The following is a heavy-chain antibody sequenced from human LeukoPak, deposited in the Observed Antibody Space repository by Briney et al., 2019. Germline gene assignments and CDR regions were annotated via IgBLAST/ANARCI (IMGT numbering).Heavy chain of an antibody. CDR3: ARTLWFGDTYTVDY. V-gene: IGHV3-23*01. Sequence: PGGSLRLSCAASGFTFSSYAMSWVRQAPGKGLEWVSAISGSGGSTYYADSVKGRFTISRDNSKNTLYLQMNSLRAEDTAVYYCARTLWFGDTYTVDYWGQGTLVTVSS. J-gene: IGHJ4*02. CDR2: ISGSGGST. D-gene: IGHD3-10*01. CDR1: GFTFSSYA.